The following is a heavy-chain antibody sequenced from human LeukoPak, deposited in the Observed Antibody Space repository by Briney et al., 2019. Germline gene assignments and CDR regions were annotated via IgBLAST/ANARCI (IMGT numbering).Heavy chain of an antibody. V-gene: IGHV3-74*01. J-gene: IGHJ4*02. CDR1: GFIFSSNW. Sequence: GGSLRLSCAGSGFIFSSNWMHWVRQAPGKGLVWVSRTNGDGTKTNYADSVKGRFTVSRDNAKNTLFLQMNSVRAEDTAVYYCAREGPLDYWGQGTLVTVSS. CDR2: TNGDGTKT. CDR3: AREGPLDY.